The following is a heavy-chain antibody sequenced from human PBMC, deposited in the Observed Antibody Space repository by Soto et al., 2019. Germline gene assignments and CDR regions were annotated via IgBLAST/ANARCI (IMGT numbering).Heavy chain of an antibody. CDR3: ARAPRSSSWYGYYYYYGMDV. V-gene: IGHV4-34*01. CDR2: INHSGST. D-gene: IGHD6-13*01. Sequence: SETLSLTCAVYGGSFSGYYWSWIRQPPGKGLEWIGEINHSGSTNYNPSLKSRVTISVDTSKNQFSLKLSSVTAADTAVYYCARAPRSSSWYGYYYYYGMDVWGQGTTVTVSS. J-gene: IGHJ6*02. CDR1: GGSFSGYY.